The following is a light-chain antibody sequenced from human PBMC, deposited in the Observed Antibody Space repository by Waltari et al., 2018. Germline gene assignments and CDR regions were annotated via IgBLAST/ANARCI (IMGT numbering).Light chain of an antibody. CDR1: SPNIGSHT. Sequence: QSVLTQPPSASGTPGQRGTISCSGSSPNIGSHTVNWYQQLPGTAPKLLIYSNKQRPSGVPDRFSGSKSGTSASLAISGLQSEDEADYYCAAWDDSLNGHVVFGGGTKLTVL. V-gene: IGLV1-44*01. CDR3: AAWDDSLNGHVV. J-gene: IGLJ2*01. CDR2: SNK.